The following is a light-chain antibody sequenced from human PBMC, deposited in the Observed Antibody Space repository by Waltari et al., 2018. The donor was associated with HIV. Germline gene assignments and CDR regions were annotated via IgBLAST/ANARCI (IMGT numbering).Light chain of an antibody. Sequence: QSALTQPASVSGSPGQSITISCTGTSSDVGGYNYVSWYQQHPGKAPKLMIYEVSNRPSGFSNRFSGSKSGNTASLTISGLQAEDEGDYYCSSYTSSSTLVVFGGGTKLTVL. CDR3: SSYTSSSTLVV. CDR1: SSDVGGYNY. J-gene: IGLJ2*01. V-gene: IGLV2-14*01. CDR2: EVS.